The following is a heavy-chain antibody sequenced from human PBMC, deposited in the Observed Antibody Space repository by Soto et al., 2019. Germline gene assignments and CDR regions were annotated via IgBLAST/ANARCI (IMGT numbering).Heavy chain of an antibody. CDR1: GFTFSSYW. J-gene: IGHJ4*02. D-gene: IGHD7-27*01. CDR3: ASSLLTPFDY. Sequence: GGSLRLSGAASGFTFSSYWMYWVRQAPGKGLVWVSRINSDGSSTFYADSVKGRFTISRDNAKNTLYLQMNSLRAEDTAVYYCASSLLTPFDYWGQGTLVTVSS. V-gene: IGHV3-74*01. CDR2: INSDGSST.